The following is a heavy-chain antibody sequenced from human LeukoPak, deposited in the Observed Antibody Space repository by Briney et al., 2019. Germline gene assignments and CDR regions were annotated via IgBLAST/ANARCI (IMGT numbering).Heavy chain of an antibody. Sequence: PGGSLRLSCAASGFTFDDYAMHWVRQAPGKGLGWVSGISWNSGSIGYADSVKGRFTISRDNAKNSLYLQMNSLRAEDTALYYCARDRKGALNYGMDVWGQGTTVTVSS. J-gene: IGHJ6*02. CDR3: ARDRKGALNYGMDV. CDR1: GFTFDDYA. CDR2: ISWNSGSI. V-gene: IGHV3-9*01.